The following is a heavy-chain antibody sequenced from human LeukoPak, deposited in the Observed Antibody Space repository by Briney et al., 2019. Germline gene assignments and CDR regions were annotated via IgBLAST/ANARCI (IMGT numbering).Heavy chain of an antibody. CDR1: GFTFSDYY. V-gene: IGHV3-11*04. CDR3: ARDTSLEMATIKYYFDY. J-gene: IGHJ4*02. CDR2: ISSSGSTI. D-gene: IGHD5-24*01. Sequence: GGSLRLSCAASGFTFSDYYMSWIRQAPGKGLEWVSYISSSGSTIYYADSVKGRFTISRDNAKNSLYLQMNSLRAEDTAVYYCARDTSLEMATIKYYFDYWGQGTLVTVSS.